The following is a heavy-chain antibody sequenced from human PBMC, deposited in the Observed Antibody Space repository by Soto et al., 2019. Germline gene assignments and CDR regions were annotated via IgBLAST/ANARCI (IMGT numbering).Heavy chain of an antibody. J-gene: IGHJ6*02. CDR2: IIPIFGTA. CDR1: GGTFSSYA. Sequence: QVQLVQSGAEVKKPGSSVKVSCKASGGTFSSYAISWVRQAPGQGLEWMGGIIPIFGTANYAQKFQGRVTITADESTSTAYMELSSLRSEDTAMYYCASPIAAAGPYYYGMDVWGQGTTVTVSS. V-gene: IGHV1-69*01. D-gene: IGHD6-13*01. CDR3: ASPIAAAGPYYYGMDV.